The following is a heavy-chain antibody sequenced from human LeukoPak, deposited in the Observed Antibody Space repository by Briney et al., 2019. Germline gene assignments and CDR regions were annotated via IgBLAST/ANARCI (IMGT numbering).Heavy chain of an antibody. CDR3: TTTYNYDSSGSIVDY. J-gene: IGHJ4*02. CDR2: IKSKTDGGTT. Sequence: GGSLRLSCAAAGFTFRNAWMTWVRQAPGQGLEWVGRIKSKTDGGTTDYAAPVKVRFTISRDDSKNTLYLQMNSLKTEDTALYYCTTTYNYDSSGSIVDYWGQGTLVTVSS. D-gene: IGHD3-22*01. V-gene: IGHV3-15*01. CDR1: GFTFRNAW.